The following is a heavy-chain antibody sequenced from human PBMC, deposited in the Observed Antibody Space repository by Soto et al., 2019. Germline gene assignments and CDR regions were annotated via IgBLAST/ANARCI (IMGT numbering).Heavy chain of an antibody. CDR1: RFTFSSYW. V-gene: IGHV3-74*01. CDR3: ARGLVVVPAAMRY. CDR2: INSDGSST. Sequence: GGSLRLSCAASRFTFSSYWMSWVRQAPGKGLEWVSRINSDGSSTSYADSVKGRFTISRDNAKNTLYLQMNSLRAEDTAVYYCARGLVVVPAAMRYWGQGTLVTVSS. J-gene: IGHJ4*02. D-gene: IGHD2-2*01.